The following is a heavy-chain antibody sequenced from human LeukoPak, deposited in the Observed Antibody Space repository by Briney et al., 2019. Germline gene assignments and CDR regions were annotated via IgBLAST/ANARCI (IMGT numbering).Heavy chain of an antibody. CDR3: AKDGAYYYDSSGYYYDY. CDR1: GGTFSSYA. V-gene: IGHV1-69*13. CDR2: IIPIFGTA. J-gene: IGHJ4*02. D-gene: IGHD3-22*01. Sequence: SVKVSCKASGGTFSSYAISWVRQAPGQGLEWMGGIIPIFGTANYAQKFQGRVTITADESTSTAYMELNSLRAEDTAVYYCAKDGAYYYDSSGYYYDYWGQGTLVTVSS.